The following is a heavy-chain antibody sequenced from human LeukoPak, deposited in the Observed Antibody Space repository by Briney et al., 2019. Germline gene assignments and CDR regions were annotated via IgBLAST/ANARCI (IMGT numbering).Heavy chain of an antibody. Sequence: GGSLRLSCAASGFTFDDYGMSCVRQAPGKGLEWVSGINWNGGSTGYADSVKGRFTISRDNAKNSLYLQMNSLRDEDTAVYYCARIMVRGVSDSWGQGTLVTVSS. CDR1: GFTFDDYG. D-gene: IGHD3-10*01. CDR3: ARIMVRGVSDS. V-gene: IGHV3-20*04. CDR2: INWNGGST. J-gene: IGHJ4*02.